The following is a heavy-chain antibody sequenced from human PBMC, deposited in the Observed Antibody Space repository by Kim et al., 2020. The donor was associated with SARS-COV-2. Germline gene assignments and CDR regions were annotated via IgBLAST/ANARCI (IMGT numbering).Heavy chain of an antibody. CDR3: ARRGFNAYHFDY. D-gene: IGHD3-10*01. Sequence: TYSPSFQGQVTISADKSISTAYLQWSSLKASDTAMYYCARRGFNAYHFDYWGQGTLVTVSS. J-gene: IGHJ4*02. V-gene: IGHV5-51*01.